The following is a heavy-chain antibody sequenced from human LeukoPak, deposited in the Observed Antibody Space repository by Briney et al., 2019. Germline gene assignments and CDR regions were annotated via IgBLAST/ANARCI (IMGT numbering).Heavy chain of an antibody. V-gene: IGHV3-21*01. CDR3: ARARITMVRGVGFFDY. J-gene: IGHJ4*02. CDR1: GFSFHNYA. D-gene: IGHD3-10*01. CDR2: ISSSSSSYI. Sequence: GGSLRLSCAASGFSFHNYAMSWVRQAPGKGLEWVSSISSSSSSYIYYADSVKGRFTISRDNAKNSLYLQMNSLRAEDTAVYYCARARITMVRGVGFFDYWGQGTLVTVSS.